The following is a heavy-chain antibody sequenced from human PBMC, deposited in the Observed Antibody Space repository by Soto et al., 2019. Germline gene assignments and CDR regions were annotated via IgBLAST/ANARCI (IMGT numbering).Heavy chain of an antibody. D-gene: IGHD6-25*01. CDR1: GGSTSSVGHY. CDR2: IYYSGST. Sequence: LSLTCSVSGGSTSSVGHYWTWIRQQPGKGLEWIGYIYYSGSTDYNPSLKSRVTISVDRSKNQFSLNLSSVTAADTAIYYCARESGGYDSSTRYGLDVWGQGTTVTVSS. J-gene: IGHJ6*02. V-gene: IGHV4-31*03. CDR3: ARESGGYDSSTRYGLDV.